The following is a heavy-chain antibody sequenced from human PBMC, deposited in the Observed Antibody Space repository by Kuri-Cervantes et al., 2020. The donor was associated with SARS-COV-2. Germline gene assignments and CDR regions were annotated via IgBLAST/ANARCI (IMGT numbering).Heavy chain of an antibody. J-gene: IGHJ4*02. CDR3: ARETPVGYFDY. D-gene: IGHD2-2*01. CDR1: RYSISSGYY. CDR2: IYHSGST. V-gene: IGHV4-38-2*02. Sequence: SQTLSLTCAVSRYSISSGYYWGWIRQPPGKGLEWIGSIYHSGSTYYNPSLKSRVTISVDTSKNHFSLSLTSVTAADTAVYLCARETPVGYFDYWGQGALVTVSS.